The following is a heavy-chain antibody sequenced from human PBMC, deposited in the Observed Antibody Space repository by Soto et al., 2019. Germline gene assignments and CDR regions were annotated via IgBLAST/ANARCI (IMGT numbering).Heavy chain of an antibody. CDR3: RRSSSSSYAGDS. CDR1: GESLSSGGYY. Sequence: PSETLSLTCSVSGESLSSGGYYWSWIRHHPGKGLEWIGYIYDTESAYYNPSLKSRVIMLKEISENDDAMGLYSVTAAEADFYCCRRSSSSSYAGDSWGQGLQVTVSS. V-gene: IGHV4-31*03. J-gene: IGHJ4*02. D-gene: IGHD6-6*01. CDR2: IYDTESA.